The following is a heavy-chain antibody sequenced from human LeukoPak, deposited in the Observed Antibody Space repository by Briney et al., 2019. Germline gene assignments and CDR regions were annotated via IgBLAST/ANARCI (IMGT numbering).Heavy chain of an antibody. CDR3: ARGKGQYYGSGTLKRPRHFDY. Sequence: SETLSLSCAVYGVSFSSYYLSWIRQPPGKGLEWIGEISHSGSTNYNPSLKNRLTISVDAAKNQFSQKLSHVTAADTAVYYCARGKGQYYGSGTLKRPRHFDYWGQGTLVTVSS. CDR1: GVSFSSYY. V-gene: IGHV4-34*01. CDR2: ISHSGST. D-gene: IGHD3-10*01. J-gene: IGHJ4*02.